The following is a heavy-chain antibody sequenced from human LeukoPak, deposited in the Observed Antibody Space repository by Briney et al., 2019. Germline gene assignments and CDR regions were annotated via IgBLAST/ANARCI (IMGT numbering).Heavy chain of an antibody. CDR1: GGSLSSYA. CDR3: AREFSGRYPPSYFDY. J-gene: IGHJ4*02. D-gene: IGHD1-26*01. V-gene: IGHV1-18*01. Sequence: ASVKVSCKASGGSLSSYAISWVRQAPGQGLEWMGWISADNGNTNYAQKLQGRVTVTTDTSTSTAYMELRSLRSDDTAVYYCAREFSGRYPPSYFDYWGQGTLVTVSS. CDR2: ISADNGNT.